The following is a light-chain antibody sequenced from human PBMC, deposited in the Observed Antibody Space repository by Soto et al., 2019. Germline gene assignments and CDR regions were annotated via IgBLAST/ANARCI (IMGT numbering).Light chain of an antibody. V-gene: IGKV3-20*01. CDR2: GVS. CDR3: QQYFTSPLT. Sequence: EVVLTQSPGTLSLSPGESATLSCRASQSVSSNYLAWYQQKPGQAPRLLIYGVSTRATGIPDRVSGSGSGTDFSLTISRLEPEEFALYYCQQYFTSPLTFGGGTKVEIK. J-gene: IGKJ4*01. CDR1: QSVSSNY.